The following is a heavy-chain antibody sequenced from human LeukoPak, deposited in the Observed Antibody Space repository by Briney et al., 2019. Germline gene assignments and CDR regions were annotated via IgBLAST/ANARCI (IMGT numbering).Heavy chain of an antibody. Sequence: SETLSLTCSVSTVSFSGGAYYWSWIRQYPGKGLEWIGYIYYDGSTNYKPSLRSRVSISIDTSKSQFSLNLTSVTVADTAVYYCARRSSGYYVFDFWGQGILVIVSS. CDR3: ARRSSGYYVFDF. V-gene: IGHV4-31*03. J-gene: IGHJ4*02. CDR1: TVSFSGGAYY. CDR2: IYYDGST. D-gene: IGHD3-16*01.